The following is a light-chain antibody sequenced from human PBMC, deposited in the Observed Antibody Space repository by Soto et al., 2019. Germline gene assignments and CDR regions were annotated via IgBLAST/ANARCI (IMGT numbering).Light chain of an antibody. CDR1: QFVSTN. V-gene: IGKV3-15*01. Sequence: ELVMTQSPDTLSVSPGERATLSCRASQFVSTNLAWYQQRPGQAPRLLIYGASTRAIGVPARFSGSGSGTEFTLTIPSLQSEDFAVYYCQQYNDRPRTFGQGTKVDIK. CDR2: GAS. CDR3: QQYNDRPRT. J-gene: IGKJ1*01.